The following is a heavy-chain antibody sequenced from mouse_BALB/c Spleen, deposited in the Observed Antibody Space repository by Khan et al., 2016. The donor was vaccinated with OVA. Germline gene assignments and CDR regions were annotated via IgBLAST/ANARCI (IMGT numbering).Heavy chain of an antibody. CDR1: GYTFTTYW. V-gene: IGHV1-7*01. D-gene: IGHD2-1*01. Sequence: VQLQQSGAELAKPGASVEMSCKASGYTFTTYWMHWVKQRPGQGLEWIGYIDPSTGYTEYSQKFKDKATLTADKSSSTAYMQLSSLTSEDSAFYYCTRRGRYGIFTYWGQGTLVTVSA. CDR3: TRRGRYGIFTY. J-gene: IGHJ3*01. CDR2: IDPSTGYT.